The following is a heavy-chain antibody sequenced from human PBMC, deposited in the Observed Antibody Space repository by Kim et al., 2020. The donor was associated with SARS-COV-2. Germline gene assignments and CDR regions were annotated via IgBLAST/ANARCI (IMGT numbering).Heavy chain of an antibody. V-gene: IGHV4-34*01. J-gene: IGHJ4*02. CDR3: AYVWGSYRSFDY. D-gene: IGHD3-16*02. Sequence: TYNPSLKSRVTISVDTSKNQFSLKLSSVTAADTAVYYCAYVWGSYRSFDYWGQGTLVTVSS.